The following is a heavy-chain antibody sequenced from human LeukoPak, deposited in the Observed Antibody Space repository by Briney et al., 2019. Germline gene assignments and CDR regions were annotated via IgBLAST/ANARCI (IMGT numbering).Heavy chain of an antibody. CDR1: GFTFDDYA. V-gene: IGHV3-9*01. D-gene: IGHD2-15*01. CDR2: ISWNSGSI. Sequence: PGGSLRLSCAASGFTFDDYAMHWVRQAPGKGLEWVSGISWNSGSIGYADSVKGRFTISRDNAKNSLYLQMNSLRAEDTALYYCAGDREDTYLDVWGKGTTVTVSS. CDR3: AGDREDTYLDV. J-gene: IGHJ6*03.